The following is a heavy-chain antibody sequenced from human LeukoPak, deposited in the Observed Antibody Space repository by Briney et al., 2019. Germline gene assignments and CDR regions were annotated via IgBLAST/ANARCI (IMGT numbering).Heavy chain of an antibody. CDR3: ARAISSSSDAFDI. CDR2: ISSSSYI. D-gene: IGHD6-13*01. V-gene: IGHV3-21*01. J-gene: IGHJ3*02. CDR1: GFTFSSYS. Sequence: GGSLRLSCAASGFTFSSYSVNWVRQAPGKGLEWVSSISSSSYIYYADSVKGRFTISRDNAKNSLYLQMNSLRAEDTAVYYCARAISSSSDAFDIWGQGTMVTVSS.